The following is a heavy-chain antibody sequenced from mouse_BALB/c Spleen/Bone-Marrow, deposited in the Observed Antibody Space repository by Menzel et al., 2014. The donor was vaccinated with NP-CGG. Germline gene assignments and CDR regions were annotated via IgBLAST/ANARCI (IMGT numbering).Heavy chain of an antibody. D-gene: IGHD2-3*01. V-gene: IGHV4-1*02. CDR2: INPNSRAI. Sequence: DVQLQESGGGLVQPGGSLKLSCAASGFDFSGFWMGWVRQAPGKGLEWIGEINPNSRAINYTPSLKDRFIISRDNAKNTLYLQMSKVRSEDTALYYCARLGYYGGFAYWGRGTLVTVSA. J-gene: IGHJ3*01. CDR3: ARLGYYGGFAY. CDR1: GFDFSGFW.